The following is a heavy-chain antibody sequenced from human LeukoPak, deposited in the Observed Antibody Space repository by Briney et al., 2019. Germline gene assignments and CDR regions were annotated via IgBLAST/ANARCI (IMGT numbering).Heavy chain of an antibody. CDR3: ARVNRVAARLYVYYYYTDV. D-gene: IGHD6-6*01. CDR1: GGTFSSYA. V-gene: IGHV1-69*01. Sequence: ASVKVSCKASGGTFSSYAISWVRQAPGQGLEWMGGIIPIFGTANYAQKFQGRVTITADESTSTAYMELSSLRSEDTAVYYCARVNRVAARLYVYYYYTDVWGKGTTVTVSS. J-gene: IGHJ6*03. CDR2: IIPIFGTA.